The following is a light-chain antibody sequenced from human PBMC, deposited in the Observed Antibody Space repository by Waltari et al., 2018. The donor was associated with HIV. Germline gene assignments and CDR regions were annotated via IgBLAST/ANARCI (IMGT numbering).Light chain of an antibody. J-gene: IGLJ3*02. Sequence: QSALTQPASVSGPPGQSITIPCTGTSSDVGNANLVSWYQQHPGKVPKLIIFEVSERPSGVSDRFSGSKSVNTASLTISGLQAEDEADYYCCSYAGSSPLWVFGGGTKLTVL. CDR2: EVS. V-gene: IGLV2-23*02. CDR3: CSYAGSSPLWV. CDR1: SSDVGNANL.